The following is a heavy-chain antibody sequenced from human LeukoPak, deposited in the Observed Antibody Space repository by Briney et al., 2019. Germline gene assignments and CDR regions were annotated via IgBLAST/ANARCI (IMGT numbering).Heavy chain of an antibody. CDR1: GFTFSSYA. Sequence: GGSLRLSCAASGFTFSSYAMSWVRQAPGKGLQWVSTITGTTHYADSVRGRFTISRDNSKNILYLQMNSLSTEDTAIYYCAKAFREYGSSTYSSFDIWGQGTMVAVSS. CDR2: ITGTT. J-gene: IGHJ3*02. D-gene: IGHD6-13*01. CDR3: AKAFREYGSSTYSSFDI. V-gene: IGHV3-23*01.